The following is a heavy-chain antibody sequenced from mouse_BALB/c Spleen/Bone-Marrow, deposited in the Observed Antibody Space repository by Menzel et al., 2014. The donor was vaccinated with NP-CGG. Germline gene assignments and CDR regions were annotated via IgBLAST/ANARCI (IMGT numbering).Heavy chain of an antibody. CDR1: GFTFSSYT. J-gene: IGHJ3*01. CDR2: ISNGGGST. Sequence: VQLKESGGNLVQPGGSLKLSCAASGFTFSSYTMSWVRQTPEKRLEWVAYISNGGGSTYYPDTVKGRLTISRDNATNTLYLQMSSLKSEDTAMYYCARQSYEGFAYWGQGTLVTVSA. CDR3: ARQSYEGFAY. V-gene: IGHV5-12-2*01. D-gene: IGHD2-3*01.